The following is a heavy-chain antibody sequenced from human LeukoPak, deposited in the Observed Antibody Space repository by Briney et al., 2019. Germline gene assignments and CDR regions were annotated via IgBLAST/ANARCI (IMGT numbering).Heavy chain of an antibody. D-gene: IGHD6-25*01. V-gene: IGHV3-21*01. CDR3: ARDPARPDYYYMDV. J-gene: IGHJ6*03. CDR1: AFTFSSYR. CDR2: ISSSSSDI. Sequence: GGSLRLSCAASAFTFSSYRMNWVRQAPGKGLEWVSSISSSSSDIHYADSVRGRFTISRDNAKKSLYLQMNSLRAEDTAVYYCARDPARPDYYYMDVWGKGTTVTVSS.